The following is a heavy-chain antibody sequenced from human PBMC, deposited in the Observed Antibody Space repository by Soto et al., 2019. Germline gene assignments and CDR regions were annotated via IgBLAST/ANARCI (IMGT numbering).Heavy chain of an antibody. J-gene: IGHJ5*02. D-gene: IGHD2-2*01. Sequence: QVQLVQSGAEVKKPGSSVKVSCKASGGTFSSYAISWVRQAPGQGLEWMGGIIPIFGTANYAQKFQGRVTITADESTSTAYMELSSLRSEDTAVYYWARDKGRDIVLVPAATGNWFDPWGQGTLVTVSS. V-gene: IGHV1-69*12. CDR3: ARDKGRDIVLVPAATGNWFDP. CDR1: GGTFSSYA. CDR2: IIPIFGTA.